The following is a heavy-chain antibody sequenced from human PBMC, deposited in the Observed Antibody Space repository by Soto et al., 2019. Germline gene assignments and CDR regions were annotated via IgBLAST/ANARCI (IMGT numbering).Heavy chain of an antibody. V-gene: IGHV4-39*02. Sequence: QLQLQESGPGLVKPSETLSLTCTVSGGSISSSTYHWAWIRQPPGKGLEWIASIYYTGTTYYSPSLKSLVTISVDTSKNHFSLKLSSVPAADTAVYYCSRERESASEHWGQGTLVTVSS. CDR2: IYYTGTT. CDR1: GGSISSSTYH. CDR3: SRERESASEH. J-gene: IGHJ4*02.